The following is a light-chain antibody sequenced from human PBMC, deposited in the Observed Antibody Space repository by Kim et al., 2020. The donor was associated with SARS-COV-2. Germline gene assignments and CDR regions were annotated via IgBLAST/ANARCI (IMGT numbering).Light chain of an antibody. J-gene: IGKJ5*01. CDR1: QPISHIK. Sequence: PGGRATLSCTASQPISHIKLAWYQQKPGQPPRIIMYGASTRATGVPDRFSGRGSETAFTLTISRLETEDFAVFYCQQYGSSPPITFGQGTRLEIK. V-gene: IGKV3-20*01. CDR2: GAS. CDR3: QQYGSSPPIT.